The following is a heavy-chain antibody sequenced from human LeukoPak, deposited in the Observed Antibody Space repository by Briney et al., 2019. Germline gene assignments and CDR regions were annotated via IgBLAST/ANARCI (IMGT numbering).Heavy chain of an antibody. D-gene: IGHD6-19*01. J-gene: IGHJ4*02. V-gene: IGHV3-48*04. CDR2: ISSSSSTI. CDR3: ARVMVNPYSSGWYAFDY. CDR1: GFTFSTYS. Sequence: GGSLRPSCAASGFTFSTYSMNWVRQAPGKGLEWVSYISSSSSTISYADSVKGRFTISRDNAKNSLYLQMNSLRAEDTAVYYCARVMVNPYSSGWYAFDYWGQGTLVTVSS.